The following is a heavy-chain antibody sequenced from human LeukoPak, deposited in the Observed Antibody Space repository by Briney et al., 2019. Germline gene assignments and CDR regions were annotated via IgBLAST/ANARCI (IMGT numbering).Heavy chain of an antibody. CDR2: IYYSGST. J-gene: IGHJ6*03. CDR1: GGSISSYY. V-gene: IGHV4-59*01. D-gene: IGHD6-13*01. Sequence: PSETLSLTCTVSGGSISSYYWSWIRQPPGKGLEWIGYIYYSGSTNYNPSLKSRVTISVDTSKNQFSLKLSSVTAADTAVYYCARVGYSSSRSYYYYYYMDVWGKGTTVTVSS. CDR3: ARVGYSSSRSYYYYYYMDV.